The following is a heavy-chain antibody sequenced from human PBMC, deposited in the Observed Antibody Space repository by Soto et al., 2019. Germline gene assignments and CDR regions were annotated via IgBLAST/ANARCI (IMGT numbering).Heavy chain of an antibody. CDR2: IFRSGAT. V-gene: IGHV4-38-2*02. Sequence: PSETLSLTCCVSVYSISGGYHWGWIRQPPGKGLEWIASIFRSGATHYDPSLKSRVTVSVDTSKNQFSLKLSSVTAADTAIYYCARARGADRPNWFDPWGQGIQVTVSS. CDR1: VYSISGGYH. CDR3: ARARGADRPNWFDP. D-gene: IGHD1-26*01. J-gene: IGHJ5*02.